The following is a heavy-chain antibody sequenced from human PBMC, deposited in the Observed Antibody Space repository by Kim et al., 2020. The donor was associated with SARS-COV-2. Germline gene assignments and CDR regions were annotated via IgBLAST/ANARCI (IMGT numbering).Heavy chain of an antibody. CDR3: ARGRSGYYDAFDI. V-gene: IGHV3-30*04. J-gene: IGHJ3*02. CDR2: ISYDGSNK. Sequence: GGSLRLSCAASGFTFSSYAIHWVRQAPGKGLEWVAVISYDGSNKYYADSMKGRFTISRDNSKNTLYLQMNTLRAEDTAVYYCARGRSGYYDAFDIWGQGTMVTVSS. CDR1: GFTFSSYA. D-gene: IGHD3-3*01.